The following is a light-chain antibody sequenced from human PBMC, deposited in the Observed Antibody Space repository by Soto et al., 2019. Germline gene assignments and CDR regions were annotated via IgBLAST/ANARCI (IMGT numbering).Light chain of an antibody. CDR1: QSVSSNY. CDR2: ATS. CDR3: QQYGYLVT. Sequence: EIVLTQSPGTLSLSPGERATLSCRASQSVSSNYLAWYQQKPGQAPRLLIYATSSRATGIPDRFSGSGSGTDFTLTISRLEPEDFAMYYCQQYGYLVTFGGGTKVDIK. J-gene: IGKJ4*01. V-gene: IGKV3-20*01.